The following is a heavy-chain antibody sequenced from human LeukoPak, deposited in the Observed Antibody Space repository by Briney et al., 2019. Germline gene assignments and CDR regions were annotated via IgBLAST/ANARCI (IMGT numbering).Heavy chain of an antibody. CDR3: ARVRNSGFRYVDS. CDR2: VSAYNGNT. Sequence: ASVKVSCKASGYTFTNYAISWVRQAPGQGLEWVGWVSAYNGNTNYAQKLQGRVTMTTDTSTSTAYMDLRSLRSDDTAVYYCARVRNSGFRYVDSWGQGTLVTVSS. J-gene: IGHJ4*02. V-gene: IGHV1-18*01. D-gene: IGHD5-12*01. CDR1: GYTFTNYA.